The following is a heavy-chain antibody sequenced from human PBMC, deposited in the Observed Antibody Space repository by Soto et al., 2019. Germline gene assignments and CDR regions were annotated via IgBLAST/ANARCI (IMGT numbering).Heavy chain of an antibody. CDR3: ARDPDTAMVRPGVYFDY. Sequence: PGGSLRLSCAASGFTFSSYGMHWVRQAPGKGLEWVAVIWYDGSNKYYADSVKGRFTISRDNSKNTLYLQMNSLRAEDTAVYYCARDPDTAMVRPGVYFDYWGQGTLVTVS. CDR2: IWYDGSNK. D-gene: IGHD5-18*01. V-gene: IGHV3-33*01. J-gene: IGHJ4*02. CDR1: GFTFSSYG.